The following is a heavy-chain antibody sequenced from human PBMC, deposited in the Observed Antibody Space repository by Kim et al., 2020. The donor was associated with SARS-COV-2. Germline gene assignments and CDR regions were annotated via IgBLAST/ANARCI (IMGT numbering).Heavy chain of an antibody. V-gene: IGHV4-59*13. J-gene: IGHJ6*02. CDR2: IYYSGGT. Sequence: SETLSLTCTVSGGSISSYYWSWIRQPPGKGLEWIAYIYYSGGTNYNPSLKSRVTTSVDTSKNQVFLKLSSVTAADTAVYYCARGPEQWQDGGHYYYGMDVWGQGTTVTVSS. CDR1: GGSISSYY. D-gene: IGHD6-19*01. CDR3: ARGPEQWQDGGHYYYGMDV.